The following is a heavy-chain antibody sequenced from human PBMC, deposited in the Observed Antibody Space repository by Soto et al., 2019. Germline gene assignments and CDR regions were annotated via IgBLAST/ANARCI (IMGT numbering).Heavy chain of an antibody. Sequence: PSETLSLTCTVSGGSISSLYWSWIRQPPGKGLEWIGYIYYSGSTNYNPSLKSRVTISVDTSKNQFSLKLSSVTAADTAVYYCAGTSMVHRTALDYWGQGTLVTVSS. CDR3: AGTSMVHRTALDY. CDR2: IYYSGST. D-gene: IGHD3-10*01. CDR1: GGSISSLY. V-gene: IGHV4-59*08. J-gene: IGHJ4*02.